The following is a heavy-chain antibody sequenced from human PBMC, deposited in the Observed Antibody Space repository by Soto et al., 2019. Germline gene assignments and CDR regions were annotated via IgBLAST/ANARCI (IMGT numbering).Heavy chain of an antibody. CDR2: SNPKSGGT. V-gene: IGHV1-2*02. Sequence: QVQLLQSGAEVKKPGASVKVSCKASGDTFTANYIHWVRQAPGQGFEWMGWSNPKSGGTKYPQKFKGRVTMTRDTSLSTVYMTLTRLTSDDAAVYYCARDLAKGGGSAGFDYWGQGTLVTVSS. CDR3: ARDLAKGGGSAGFDY. CDR1: GDTFTANY. D-gene: IGHD1-26*01. J-gene: IGHJ4*02.